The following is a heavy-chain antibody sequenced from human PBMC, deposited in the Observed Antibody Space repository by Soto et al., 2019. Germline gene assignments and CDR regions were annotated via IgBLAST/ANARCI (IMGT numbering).Heavy chain of an antibody. V-gene: IGHV3-74*01. CDR1: GFTFSSYS. J-gene: IGHJ4*02. CDR2: VDSAGSGT. CDR3: ATVFEH. Sequence: PGGSLRLSCAASGFTFSSYSMNWVRQAPGKGPVWVARVDSAGSGTSYADSVKGRFTISRDNAKNTVSLQMDSLRAEDTAVYYCATVFEHWGQGIPVTVSS.